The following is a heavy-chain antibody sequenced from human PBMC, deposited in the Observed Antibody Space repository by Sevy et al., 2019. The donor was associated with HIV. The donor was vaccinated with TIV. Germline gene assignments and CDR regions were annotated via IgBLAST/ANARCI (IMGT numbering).Heavy chain of an antibody. CDR3: ARGYDAGPLIY. Sequence: SETLSLTCTVYGGSFSADYWTWIRQPPGKGLEWIGEISGSGISKYNPSLKSRVTISLDTSVNQFSLRLTSVTAADTAVFYCARGYDAGPLIYWGHGTLVTVSS. V-gene: IGHV4-34*01. D-gene: IGHD3-22*01. CDR2: ISGSGIS. CDR1: GGSFSADY. J-gene: IGHJ1*01.